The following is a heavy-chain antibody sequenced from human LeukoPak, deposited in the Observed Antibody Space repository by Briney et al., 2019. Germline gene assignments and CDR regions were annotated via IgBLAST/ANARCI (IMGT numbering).Heavy chain of an antibody. V-gene: IGHV3-64*01. CDR1: GFTFSSYA. CDR2: ISSNGGST. CDR3: ARGPQDAFDI. J-gene: IGHJ3*02. Sequence: PGGSLRLSCAASGFTFSSYAMHWVRRAPGKGLEYVSAISSNGGSTYYANSVKGRFTISRDNSKNTLYLQMGSLRAEDMAVYYCARGPQDAFDIWGQGTMVTVSS.